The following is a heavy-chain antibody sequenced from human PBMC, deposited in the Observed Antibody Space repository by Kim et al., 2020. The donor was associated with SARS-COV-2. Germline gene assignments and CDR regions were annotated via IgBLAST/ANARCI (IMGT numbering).Heavy chain of an antibody. D-gene: IGHD6-19*01. J-gene: IGHJ4*02. Sequence: NCAQKFQGRVTITADESTSTAYMELISLRAEDTAVYYCARGSSGWYYFDYWGQGTLVTVSS. CDR3: ARGSSGWYYFDY. V-gene: IGHV1-69*01.